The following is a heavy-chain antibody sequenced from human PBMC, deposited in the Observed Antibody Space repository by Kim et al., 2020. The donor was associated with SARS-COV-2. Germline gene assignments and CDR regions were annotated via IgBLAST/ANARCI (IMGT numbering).Heavy chain of an antibody. CDR2: ISADGSDK. V-gene: IGHV3-30*18. CDR1: KFTFRNYG. J-gene: IGHJ4*02. D-gene: IGHD3-10*01. CDR3: AKDRWFGGALDWVFNY. Sequence: GGSLRLSCAASKFTFRNYGMHWVRQAPGKGLEWVAVISADGSDKSYADSVRGRFTISRDNSKDTLYLQMNSLRSEDTGVYYCAKDRWFGGALDWVFNYWGQGTPVSVSS.